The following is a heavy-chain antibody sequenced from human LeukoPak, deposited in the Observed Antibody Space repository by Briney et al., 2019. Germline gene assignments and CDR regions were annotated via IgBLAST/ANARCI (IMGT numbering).Heavy chain of an antibody. D-gene: IGHD1-1*01. J-gene: IGHJ4*02. CDR2: ASYYVGKQ. V-gene: IGHV3-23*01. CDR1: GFTFSDYA. Sequence: PWGSLRLSCAASGFTFSDYAMSWVRQAPGKGLEWVSTASYYVGKQYHADSVRGRFTVSRDNSRNTVSLQMSSLRVEDTGIYYCAKAGIGADGAGFLCEYWGQGTLVTVSS. CDR3: AKAGIGADGAGFLCEY.